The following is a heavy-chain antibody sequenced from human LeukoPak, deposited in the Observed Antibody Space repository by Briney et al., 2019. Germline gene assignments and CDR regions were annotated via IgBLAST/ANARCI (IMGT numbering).Heavy chain of an antibody. D-gene: IGHD3-22*01. Sequence: SETLPLTCTVSGGSISSYYWSWIRQPPGKGLEWIGCIYYSGSTNYNPSLKSRVTISVDTSKNQFSLKLSSVTAADTAVYYCNGGSGYLFPFDYWGRGTLVTVSS. V-gene: IGHV4-59*01. CDR3: NGGSGYLFPFDY. J-gene: IGHJ4*02. CDR2: IYYSGST. CDR1: GGSISSYY.